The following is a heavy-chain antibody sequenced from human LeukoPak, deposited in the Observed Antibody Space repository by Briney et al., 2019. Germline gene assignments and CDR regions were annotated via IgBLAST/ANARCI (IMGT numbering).Heavy chain of an antibody. CDR3: AKECDYVWGSYRYEGFDY. D-gene: IGHD3-16*02. CDR1: GFTFSSYA. CDR2: ISGSGGST. J-gene: IGHJ4*02. Sequence: PGGSLRLSCAASGFTFSSYAMSWVRQAPGKGLEWVSAISGSGGSTYYADSVKGRFTISRDNSKSTLYLQMNSLRAEDTAVYYCAKECDYVWGSYRYEGFDYWGQGTLVTVSS. V-gene: IGHV3-23*01.